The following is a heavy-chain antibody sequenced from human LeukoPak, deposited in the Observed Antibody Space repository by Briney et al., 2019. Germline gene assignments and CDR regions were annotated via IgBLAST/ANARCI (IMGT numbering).Heavy chain of an antibody. V-gene: IGHV3-30-3*01. D-gene: IGHD1-26*01. CDR3: ARDPSGSYDRYWFDP. CDR1: GFTFSGYA. CDR2: ISYDGSDK. Sequence: GGSLRLSCAASGFTFSGYAMHWVRQAPGKGLEWVAVISYDGSDKYYADSVKGRFTISRDNSKNTLYLQMNSLRAEDTAVYYCARDPSGSYDRYWFDPWGQGTLVTVSS. J-gene: IGHJ5*02.